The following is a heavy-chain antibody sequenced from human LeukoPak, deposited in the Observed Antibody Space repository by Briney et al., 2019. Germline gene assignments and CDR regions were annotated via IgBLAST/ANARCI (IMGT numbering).Heavy chain of an antibody. CDR3: ARHVGYYDSTGYYYDS. CDR1: GGSISSSSYY. Sequence: PSETLSLTCTVSGGSISSSSYYWGWIRQPPGKGLEWIGNIHYSGSTFYNPSLKSRVTISVDTSKNQFSLKLSSVSAADTAMYYCARHVGYYDSTGYYYDSWGQGTLVTVSS. D-gene: IGHD3-22*01. J-gene: IGHJ4*02. V-gene: IGHV4-39*01. CDR2: IHYSGST.